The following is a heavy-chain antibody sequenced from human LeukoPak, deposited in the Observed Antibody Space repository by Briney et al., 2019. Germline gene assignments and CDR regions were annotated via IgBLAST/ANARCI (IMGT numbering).Heavy chain of an antibody. V-gene: IGHV3-20*04. CDR3: ARAYSGYENYYYYYYMDV. D-gene: IGHD5-12*01. CDR1: RFTFDDYG. CDR2: ISWDGGST. J-gene: IGHJ6*03. Sequence: GGSLRLTCAGSRFTFDDYGMSWVRQTPGKGLEWVSGISWDGGSTGYADSVKGRFTISRDNAENSLYLQMHSLRAEDTALYYCARAYSGYENYYYYYYMDVWGKGTTVTVSS.